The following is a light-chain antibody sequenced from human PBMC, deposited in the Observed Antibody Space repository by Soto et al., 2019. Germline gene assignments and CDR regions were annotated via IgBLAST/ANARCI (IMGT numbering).Light chain of an antibody. Sequence: QSALTQPPSASGSRGQSVTISCTGTSVDINYVSWFQQHPGKAPKLIICEVTKRPSGVPDRFSGSKSGNTASLTFSGLQDDDEADYYCSSYAGRDIWVFGGGTKLTVL. J-gene: IGLJ3*02. CDR2: EVT. CDR1: SVDINY. V-gene: IGLV2-8*01. CDR3: SSYAGRDIWV.